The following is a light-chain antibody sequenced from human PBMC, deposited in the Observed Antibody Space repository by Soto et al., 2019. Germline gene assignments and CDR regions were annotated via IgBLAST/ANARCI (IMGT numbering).Light chain of an antibody. CDR1: QSVSSSY. J-gene: IGKJ3*01. CDR3: QQYGRSPFT. CDR2: GAS. Sequence: EILITQSPATLSVSPGERGTLSCRASQSVSSSYLAWYQHKPGQAPRILIYGASTRDTGISARFSGGGSGTDFTLTISRLEPEDFEVYYCQQYGRSPFTFGPGTKVDIK. V-gene: IGKV3-20*01.